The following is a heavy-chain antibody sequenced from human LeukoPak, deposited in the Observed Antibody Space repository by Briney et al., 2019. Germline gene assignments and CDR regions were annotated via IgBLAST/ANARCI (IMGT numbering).Heavy chain of an antibody. CDR1: GFTFSSYG. V-gene: IGHV3-30*18. CDR2: ISYDGSNK. D-gene: IGHD4-17*01. CDR3: AKGNYGDYAEFDY. J-gene: IGHJ4*02. Sequence: GRSLRLSCAASGFTFSSYGMHWVRQAPGKGLEWVAVISYDGSNKYYADSVKGRFTISRDNSKNTLYLQMNSLRAEDTAVYYCAKGNYGDYAEFDYWGQGTLVTVSS.